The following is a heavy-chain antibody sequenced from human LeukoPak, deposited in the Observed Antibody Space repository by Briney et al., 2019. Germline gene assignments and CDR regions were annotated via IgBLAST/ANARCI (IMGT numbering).Heavy chain of an antibody. CDR1: VFTSSDYT. D-gene: IGHD2-15*01. CDR3: ARGPDLGSCSGNRCHLTRYYYMDV. Sequence: VGALRLSSVASVFTSSDYTMHWVRQGPGKGRGCLSPISNDTRNKFYTDSVKGGFTISRDNSNKTLYLQMSSLRPEDTAVFHCARGPDLGSCSGNRCHLTRYYYMDVWGKGTTVTVSS. J-gene: IGHJ6*03. CDR2: ISNDTRNK. V-gene: IGHV3-30*04.